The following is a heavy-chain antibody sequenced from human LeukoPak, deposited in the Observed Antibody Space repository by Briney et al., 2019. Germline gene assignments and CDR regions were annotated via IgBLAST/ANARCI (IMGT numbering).Heavy chain of an antibody. D-gene: IGHD6-19*01. V-gene: IGHV3-30-3*01. CDR1: GFTFSSYA. Sequence: GGSLRLSCAASGFTFSSYAMHWVRQAPGKGLEWVAVISYDGSNKYYADSVKGRFTISRDNAKNSLYLQMNSLRAEDTAVYYCASGSVAGYDYWGQGTLVTVSS. CDR3: ASGSVAGYDY. CDR2: ISYDGSNK. J-gene: IGHJ4*02.